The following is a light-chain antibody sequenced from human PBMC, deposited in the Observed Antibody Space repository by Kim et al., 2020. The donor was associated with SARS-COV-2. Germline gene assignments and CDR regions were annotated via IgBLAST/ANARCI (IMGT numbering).Light chain of an antibody. V-gene: IGKV1-5*03. CDR1: QNINNW. Sequence: CASVGDRVPITCRASQNINNWVAWYQQKPGKATKLLMDKASTVESGVPTRCSGRGAGTEFTLTINSLQPDDFATYYCQQYDTYTWTFGQGTKLEI. J-gene: IGKJ1*01. CDR3: QQYDTYTWT. CDR2: KAS.